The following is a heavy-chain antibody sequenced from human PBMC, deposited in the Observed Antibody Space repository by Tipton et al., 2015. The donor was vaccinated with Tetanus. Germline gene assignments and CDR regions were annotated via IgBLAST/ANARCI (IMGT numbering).Heavy chain of an antibody. V-gene: IGHV1-69*01. D-gene: IGHD3-22*01. CDR2: IIPIFGTA. Sequence: QLVQSGAEVKKPGSSVKVSCKASGGTFSSYAISWVRQAPGQGLEWMGGIIPIFGTANYAQKFQGRVTITADESTSTAYMELSSLRSEDTAVYYCAREYYYDSSANLDAFDIWGQGTMVTVSS. CDR1: GGTFSSYA. CDR3: AREYYYDSSANLDAFDI. J-gene: IGHJ3*02.